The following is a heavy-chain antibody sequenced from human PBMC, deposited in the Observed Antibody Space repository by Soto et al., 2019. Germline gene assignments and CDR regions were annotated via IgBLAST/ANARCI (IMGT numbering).Heavy chain of an antibody. J-gene: IGHJ6*02. D-gene: IGHD3-10*01. V-gene: IGHV4-30-2*01. CDR3: AGYDSGNYYYGMDV. CDR2: IYHSGTT. CDR1: GGSISSDSYS. Sequence: TSETLSLTCAVSGGSISSDSYSWSWIRQPPGKGLEWIGYIYHSGTTYYNPSLRSRVTISVDRSKNQFSLNLTSVTAADTAVYYCAGYDSGNYYYGMDVWGQGTTVTVSS.